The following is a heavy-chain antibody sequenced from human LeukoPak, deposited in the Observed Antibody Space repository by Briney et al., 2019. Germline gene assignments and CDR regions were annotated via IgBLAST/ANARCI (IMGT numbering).Heavy chain of an antibody. V-gene: IGHV3-30*02. CDR1: GFTFSSYG. J-gene: IGHJ6*03. CDR3: AKWVIPNSYQGTYYMDV. Sequence: QPGGSLRLSCAASGFTFSSYGMHWVRQAPGEGLEWVAFIRHDETRIFYGDSVKGRFTISRDNSKNMVYLQLNSLSAEDTALYYCAKWVIPNSYQGTYYMDVWGKGTTVTVFS. CDR2: IRHDETRI. D-gene: IGHD3-16*02.